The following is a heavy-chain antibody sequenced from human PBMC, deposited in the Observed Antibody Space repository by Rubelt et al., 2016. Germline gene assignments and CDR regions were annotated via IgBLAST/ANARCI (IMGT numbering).Heavy chain of an antibody. D-gene: IGHD5-12*01. Sequence: GKGLVWVSRINSDGSSTSYADSVKGRFTISRDNAKNTLYLQMNSLRAEATAVYYCARDWLVAPDETLYGMDVWGQGTTVTVSS. CDR3: ARDWLVAPDETLYGMDV. J-gene: IGHJ6*02. V-gene: IGHV3-74*01. CDR2: INSDGSST.